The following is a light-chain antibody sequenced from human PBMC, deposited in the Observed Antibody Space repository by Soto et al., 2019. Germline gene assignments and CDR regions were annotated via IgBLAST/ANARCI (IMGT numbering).Light chain of an antibody. Sequence: QSALTQPASVSGSPGQSITISCTGTSSDVGNYNLVSWYQQHPGKAPKLMIYEANKRPSGVSNRFSGSKSGNTASLTISGLQAEDEADYYCCSYAGSSTVVFGGGTKVTVL. CDR1: SSDVGNYNL. V-gene: IGLV2-23*01. CDR2: EAN. CDR3: CSYAGSSTVV. J-gene: IGLJ2*01.